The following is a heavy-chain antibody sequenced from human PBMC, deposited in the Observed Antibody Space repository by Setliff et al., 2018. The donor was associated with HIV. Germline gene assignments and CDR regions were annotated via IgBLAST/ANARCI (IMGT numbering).Heavy chain of an antibody. CDR2: ISRDSRYI. CDR1: GFSSSNYN. J-gene: IGHJ3*02. Sequence: SWGSLRLSCAVSGFSSSNYNMNWVRQAPGKGLEWISYISRDSRYIYYADSVKCRFTISRDNANNSLYLQMNSLRAEDTAVYYCARWNAFGIWGQGTMVTVSS. CDR3: ARWNAFGI. V-gene: IGHV3-21*01.